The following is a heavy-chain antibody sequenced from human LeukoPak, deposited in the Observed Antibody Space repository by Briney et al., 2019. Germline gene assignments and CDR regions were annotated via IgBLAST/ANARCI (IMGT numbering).Heavy chain of an antibody. CDR3: STQLATSYRGSGRDY. CDR2: IKSKTDGETT. Sequence: GGSLRLSCAASGFAFSNAWMNWVRPAPGKGLEWIGRIKSKTDGETTNHAPPVKGRFTISRDDSRNTLYLQLSSLRNEDTAVYYYSTQLATSYRGSGRDYWGQGTLVTVSS. J-gene: IGHJ4*02. V-gene: IGHV3-15*01. CDR1: GFAFSNAW. D-gene: IGHD1-1*01.